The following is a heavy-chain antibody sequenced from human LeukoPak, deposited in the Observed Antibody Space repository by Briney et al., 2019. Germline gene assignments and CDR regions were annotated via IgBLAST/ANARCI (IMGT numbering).Heavy chain of an antibody. CDR2: INPNSGGT. Sequence: ASVNVSFKASGYTFTVYYMHWVRQAPGQGREGMGWINPNSGGTNYPQKFQGRVTMTRDTSISTAYMELSRLRSADTAVYYCARDHPLGYYYYYYMDVWGKGTTVTVSS. V-gene: IGHV1-2*02. CDR3: ARDHPLGYYYYYYMDV. J-gene: IGHJ6*03. CDR1: GYTFTVYY. D-gene: IGHD3-16*01.